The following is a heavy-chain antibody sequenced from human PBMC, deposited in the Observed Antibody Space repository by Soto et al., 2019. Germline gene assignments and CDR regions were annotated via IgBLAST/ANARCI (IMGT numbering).Heavy chain of an antibody. CDR1: GFTFSSYS. D-gene: IGHD2-2*01. CDR2: ISSSSSTI. Sequence: PGGSLRLSCAASGFTFSSYSMNWVRQAPGKGLEWVSYISSSSSTIYYADSVKGRFTISRDNAKNSLYLQMNSLRDEDTAVYYCARDGCCSSTSQPHYLYYYGMDVWGQGTTVTVSS. J-gene: IGHJ6*02. CDR3: ARDGCCSSTSQPHYLYYYGMDV. V-gene: IGHV3-48*02.